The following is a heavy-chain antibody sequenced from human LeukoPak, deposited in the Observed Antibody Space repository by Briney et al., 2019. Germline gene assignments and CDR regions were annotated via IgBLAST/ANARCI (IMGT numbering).Heavy chain of an antibody. D-gene: IGHD6-19*01. V-gene: IGHV4-39*01. CDR3: ARPRIAVAGRAGYFDY. J-gene: IGHJ4*02. CDR2: IYYSGST. CDR1: GGSISSSSYY. Sequence: SETLSLTCTVPGGSISSSSYYWGWIRQPPGKGLEWIGSIYYSGSTYYNPSLKSRVTMSVDTSKNQFSLKLSSVTAADTAVYYCARPRIAVAGRAGYFDYWGQGTLVTVPS.